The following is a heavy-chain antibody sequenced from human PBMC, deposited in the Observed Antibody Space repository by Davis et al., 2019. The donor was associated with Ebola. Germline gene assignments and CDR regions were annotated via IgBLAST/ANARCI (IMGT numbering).Heavy chain of an antibody. J-gene: IGHJ4*02. CDR2: ISYDGSNK. D-gene: IGHD2-15*01. CDR1: GFTFSSYG. Sequence: PGGSLRLSCAASGFTFSSYGMHWVRQAPGKGLERVAVISYDGSNKYYADSVKGRFTISRDNSKNTLYLQMNSLRAEDTAVYYCAKLATASFPAFDYWGQGTLVTVSS. V-gene: IGHV3-30*18. CDR3: AKLATASFPAFDY.